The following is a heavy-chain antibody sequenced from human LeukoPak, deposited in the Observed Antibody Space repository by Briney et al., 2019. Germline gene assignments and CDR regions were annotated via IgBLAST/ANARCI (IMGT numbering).Heavy chain of an antibody. CDR3: AGRPSSKFIDY. Sequence: QPGGSLRLSCAASGFTVGSNYMSWVRQAPGKGLEWVSIIYGDGSAYYADSVKGRFSISRDNSKNTLYLQMDSLRVEDTAVYYCAGRPSSKFIDYWGQGTLVTVSS. J-gene: IGHJ4*02. V-gene: IGHV3-53*01. CDR2: IYGDGSA. D-gene: IGHD3-10*01. CDR1: GFTVGSNY.